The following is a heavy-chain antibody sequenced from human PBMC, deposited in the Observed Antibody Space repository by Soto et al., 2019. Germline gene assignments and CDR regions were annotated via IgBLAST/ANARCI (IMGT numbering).Heavy chain of an antibody. CDR2: TYYRSKWYN. CDR1: GDSASSNSAA. D-gene: IGHD2-15*01. CDR3: AREGGYCSGGSCYLFNYYYGMDV. J-gene: IGHJ6*02. Sequence: PSQTLSLTCAISGDSASSNSAAWNCIIQSPSRVLEWLGRTYYRSKWYNDYAVSVKSRITINPDTSKNQFSLQLNSVTPEDTAVYYCAREGGYCSGGSCYLFNYYYGMDVWGQGTTVTV. V-gene: IGHV6-1*01.